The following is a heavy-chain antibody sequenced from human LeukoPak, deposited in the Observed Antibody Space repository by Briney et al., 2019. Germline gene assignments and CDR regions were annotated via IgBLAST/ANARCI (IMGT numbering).Heavy chain of an antibody. J-gene: IGHJ6*02. CDR2: MNPNSGNT. CDR3: ARVCPLNSYGYSYYYGMDV. V-gene: IGHV1-8*01. D-gene: IGHD5-18*01. Sequence: ASVKVSCKASGYTFTSYDINWVRQATGQGLEWMGWMNPNSGNTGYAQKFQGRVTMTRDTSISTAYMELSRLRSDDTAVYYCARVCPLNSYGYSYYYGMDVWGQGTTVTVSS. CDR1: GYTFTSYD.